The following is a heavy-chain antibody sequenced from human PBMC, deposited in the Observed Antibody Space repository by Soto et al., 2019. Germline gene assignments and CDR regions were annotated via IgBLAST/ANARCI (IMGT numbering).Heavy chain of an antibody. J-gene: IGHJ6*02. CDR1: GFTFSSYA. CDR2: ISYDGSNK. D-gene: IGHD1-26*01. CDR3: ARDSGSYVGYYYYGMDV. Sequence: PGGSLRLSCAASGFTFSSYAMHWVRQAPGKGLEWVAVISYDGSNKYYADSVKGRFTISRDNSKNTLYLQMNSLRAEDTAVYYCARDSGSYVGYYYYGMDVWGQGTTVTVSS. V-gene: IGHV3-30-3*01.